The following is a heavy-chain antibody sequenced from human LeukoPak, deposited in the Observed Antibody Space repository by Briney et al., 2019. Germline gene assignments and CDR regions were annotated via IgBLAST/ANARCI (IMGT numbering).Heavy chain of an antibody. CDR2: IYPGDSVT. D-gene: IGHD6-13*01. Sequence: GESLKISCKGSGYSFTSYWIGWVRQMRGKGLEWMGIIYPGDSVTRYSPSFQGQVTISADKSISTAYLQWSSPKASDTAMYYRARLVAAAGDYWGQGTLVTVSS. CDR3: ARLVAAAGDY. V-gene: IGHV5-51*01. CDR1: GYSFTSYW. J-gene: IGHJ4*02.